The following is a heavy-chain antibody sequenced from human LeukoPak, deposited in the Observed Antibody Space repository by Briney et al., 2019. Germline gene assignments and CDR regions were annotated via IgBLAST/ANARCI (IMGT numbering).Heavy chain of an antibody. CDR3: AKDRLWSYYYDSSGYYLDY. V-gene: IGHV3-30*18. J-gene: IGHJ4*02. Sequence: PGGSLRLSCAASGFTFSSYGMHWVRQAPGKGLEWVAVISYDGSNKYYADSVKGRFTISRDNSKNTLYLRMNSLRAEDTAVYYCAKDRLWSYYYDSSGYYLDYWGQGTLVIVSS. D-gene: IGHD3-22*01. CDR1: GFTFSSYG. CDR2: ISYDGSNK.